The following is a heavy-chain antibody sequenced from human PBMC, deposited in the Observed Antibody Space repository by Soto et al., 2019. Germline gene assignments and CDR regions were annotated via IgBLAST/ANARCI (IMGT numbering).Heavy chain of an antibody. Sequence: PGESLKISFKGSGYTFTSYLICWVRQMPVEGLEWMGVIYPSDSDIRYSPSLQGKVTISADKSITTAYLQWSSLKAADTAMYYCVRSGTSSGRFSDYWGQGTLVTVSS. V-gene: IGHV5-51*01. CDR1: GYTFTSYL. CDR3: VRSGTSSGRFSDY. CDR2: IYPSDSDI. D-gene: IGHD2-15*01. J-gene: IGHJ4*02.